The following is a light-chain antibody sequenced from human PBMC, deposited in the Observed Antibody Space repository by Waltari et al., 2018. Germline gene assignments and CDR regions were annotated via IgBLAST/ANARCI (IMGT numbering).Light chain of an antibody. V-gene: IGKV3-11*01. Sequence: EIVFTQSPATLSLSPGERATLSCRASQSVGSSLAWYQQKPGQAPRLLIYDASTRATGIPARFSGSGSGTDFTLTISSLEPEDFAVYYCQHRSNWPLTFGGGTKVEIK. CDR3: QHRSNWPLT. CDR2: DAS. J-gene: IGKJ4*01. CDR1: QSVGSS.